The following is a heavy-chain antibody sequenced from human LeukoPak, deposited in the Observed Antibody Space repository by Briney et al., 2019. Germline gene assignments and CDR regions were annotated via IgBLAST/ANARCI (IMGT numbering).Heavy chain of an antibody. CDR3: ARQIGWRGAFDI. J-gene: IGHJ3*02. V-gene: IGHV3-7*01. CDR2: IKQDGSEK. D-gene: IGHD6-19*01. Sequence: PGGSLRLSCAASGFIFSHHGMHWVRQAPGKGLEWVATIKQDGSEKYYVDSVKGRFTISRDNAKNSLYLQMNSLRAEDTAVHYCARQIGWRGAFDICGQGTMVTVSS. CDR1: GFIFSHHG.